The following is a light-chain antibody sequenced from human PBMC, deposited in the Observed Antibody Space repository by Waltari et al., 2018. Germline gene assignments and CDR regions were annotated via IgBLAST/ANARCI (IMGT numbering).Light chain of an antibody. Sequence: EIVLTQSPGTLSLSLGDRATLSCRASQSVSRTLAWYQQKPGQAPSLLIYGASIRATGVPDRFSGSGSGTDFSLTISRLEPEDFAVYYCQHYVTLPVTFGQGTKVEIK. CDR2: GAS. V-gene: IGKV3-20*01. J-gene: IGKJ1*01. CDR1: QSVSRT. CDR3: QHYVTLPVT.